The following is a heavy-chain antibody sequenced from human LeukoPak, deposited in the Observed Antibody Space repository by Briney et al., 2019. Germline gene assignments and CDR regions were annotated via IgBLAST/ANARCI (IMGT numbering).Heavy chain of an antibody. CDR2: IYYSGST. V-gene: IGHV4-39*01. D-gene: IGHD1-26*01. CDR1: GGSISSSSYY. J-gene: IGHJ3*02. CDR3: ARPAYRGSYYDAFDI. Sequence: PSETLSLTCTVSGGSISSSSYYWGWIRQPPGKGLEWSGSIYYSGSTYYNPSLKSRVTISVDTSKNKFSLKLNSVTAADTAVYCSARPAYRGSYYDAFDIWGQGTMVTVSS.